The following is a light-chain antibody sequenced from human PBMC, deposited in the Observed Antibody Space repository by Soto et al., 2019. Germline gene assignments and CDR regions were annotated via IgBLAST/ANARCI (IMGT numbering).Light chain of an antibody. V-gene: IGKV3-20*01. CDR2: GAS. CDR1: QSVGSSF. CDR3: QQYDSSPYT. Sequence: EIVLTQSAGILSLSPGERATLSCRASQSVGSSFLAWYQQKPGQAPRLLIYGASSRATGIPDRFSGSGSGTDFTLTISRLEPEDFAVYYCQQYDSSPYTFGQGTKLEIK. J-gene: IGKJ2*01.